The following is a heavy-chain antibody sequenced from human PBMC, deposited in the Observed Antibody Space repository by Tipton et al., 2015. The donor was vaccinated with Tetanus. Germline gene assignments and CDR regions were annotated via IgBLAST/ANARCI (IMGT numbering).Heavy chain of an antibody. D-gene: IGHD3-3*01. Sequence: TLSLTCTVSGGSISDKKYYWAWIRQPPGKGLEYIGYILYGASTHYNPSLKSRVTVSADPSQNQFSLKLSSVTAADTAVYYCARIHDFLSGHFDFWGQGTLVTVSS. CDR2: ILYGAST. CDR3: ARIHDFLSGHFDF. CDR1: GGSISDKKYY. V-gene: IGHV4-61*05. J-gene: IGHJ4*02.